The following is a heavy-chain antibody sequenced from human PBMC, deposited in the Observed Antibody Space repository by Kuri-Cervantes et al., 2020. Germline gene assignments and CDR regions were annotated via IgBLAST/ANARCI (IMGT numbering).Heavy chain of an antibody. Sequence: SETLSLTCTVSGGSISSGDHYWSWIRQPPGKGLEWIGYIYYSGSTYYNPSLKSRVTISVDTSKNQFSLKLSSVTAADTAVYYCARENNYYGSGSLDYWGQGTLVTVSS. CDR3: ARENNYYGSGSLDY. V-gene: IGHV4-30-4*01. D-gene: IGHD3-10*01. J-gene: IGHJ4*02. CDR2: IYYSGST. CDR1: GGSISSGDHY.